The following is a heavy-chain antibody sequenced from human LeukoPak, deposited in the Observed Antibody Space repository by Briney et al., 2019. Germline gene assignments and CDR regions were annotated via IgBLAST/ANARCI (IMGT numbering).Heavy chain of an antibody. J-gene: IGHJ6*02. CDR1: GGSFSDYY. V-gene: IGHV4-59*01. CDR2: SGST. CDR3: SGKNLTPWPAGLDV. D-gene: IGHD3-9*01. Sequence: ETLSLTCTVSGGSFSDYYWTWIRQPPGKGLEWIGYSGSTNYNPSLKSRVTISVDTSKRHFSLTLSSVTEADTAVYYGSGKNLTPWPAGLDVWGQRTTVIVS.